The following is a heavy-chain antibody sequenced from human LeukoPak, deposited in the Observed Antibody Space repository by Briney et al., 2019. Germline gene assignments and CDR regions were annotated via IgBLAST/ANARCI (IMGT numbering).Heavy chain of an antibody. Sequence: GGSLRLSCAASGFTFSSYSMNWVRQAPGKGLEWVSSISSSSSYIYYADSVKGRFTISRDNAKSSLYLQMNSLRAEDTAVYYCARSLWFGNYMDVWGKGTTVTISS. D-gene: IGHD3-10*01. CDR3: ARSLWFGNYMDV. CDR2: ISSSSSYI. V-gene: IGHV3-21*01. J-gene: IGHJ6*03. CDR1: GFTFSSYS.